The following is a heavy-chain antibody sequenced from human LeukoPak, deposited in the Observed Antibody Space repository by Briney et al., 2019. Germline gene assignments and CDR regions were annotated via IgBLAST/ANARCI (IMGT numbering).Heavy chain of an antibody. J-gene: IGHJ5*02. Sequence: TGGSLRLSCAASGFTFSSYWMSWVRQAPGKGLEWVANIKEDGSAQYYVGSVKGRFTISRDNAKNSLNLQMNSLRAEDTAVYYCATSSNAPGNHWGQGTLVTVSS. V-gene: IGHV3-7*01. CDR3: ATSSNAPGNH. CDR1: GFTFSSYW. D-gene: IGHD2-2*01. CDR2: IKEDGSAQ.